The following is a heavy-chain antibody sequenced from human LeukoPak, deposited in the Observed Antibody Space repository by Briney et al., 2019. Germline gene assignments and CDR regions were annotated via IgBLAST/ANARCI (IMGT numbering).Heavy chain of an antibody. CDR3: ASMVDNAFNI. CDR1: GGSITSYY. D-gene: IGHD4/OR15-4a*01. J-gene: IGHJ3*02. V-gene: IGHV4-59*12. CDR2: IYYSGTA. Sequence: PSETLSLTCTVSGGSITSYYWSWLRQPPGKGLEWIAYIYYSGTAHYNPSLKSRVTISLDTSKNQSSLKLSSVTAADTAIYYCASMVDNAFNIWGQGTMVTVSP.